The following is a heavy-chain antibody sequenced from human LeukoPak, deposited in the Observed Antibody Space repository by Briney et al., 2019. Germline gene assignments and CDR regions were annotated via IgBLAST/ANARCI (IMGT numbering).Heavy chain of an antibody. CDR2: ISGSGDST. J-gene: IGHJ4*02. Sequence: GSLRLSCAASGFTFSNYAMRWVRQAPGKGLEWVSGISGSGDSTYYADSVKGRFTISRDNSKKTLYLQMNSLRAEDTAVYYCARRSGIAVAGTFDYWGQGTLVTVSS. V-gene: IGHV3-23*01. D-gene: IGHD6-19*01. CDR3: ARRSGIAVAGTFDY. CDR1: GFTFSNYA.